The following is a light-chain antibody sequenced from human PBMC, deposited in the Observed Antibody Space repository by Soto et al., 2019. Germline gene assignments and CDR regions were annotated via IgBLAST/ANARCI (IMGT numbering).Light chain of an antibody. CDR3: CSYAGDSTFV. CDR1: SSDVGYYNL. J-gene: IGLJ3*02. V-gene: IGLV2-23*02. CDR2: EVN. Sequence: QSVLTQPASVSGSPGQSITISCTGTSSDVGYYNLVSWYQQHPGKAPKVIIYEVNKRPSGVSYRFSGSKSGNSASLTISGLQAEDEADYHCCSYAGDSTFVFGGGTKLTVL.